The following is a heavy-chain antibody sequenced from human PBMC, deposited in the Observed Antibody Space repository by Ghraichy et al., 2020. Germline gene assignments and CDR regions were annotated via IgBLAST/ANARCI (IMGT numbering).Heavy chain of an antibody. J-gene: IGHJ5*02. CDR2: IYYTGST. CDR3: ASYIRGWIDP. V-gene: IGHV4-39*01. D-gene: IGHD3-10*01. CDR1: GGSINSSSYF. Sequence: SLTCNVSGGSINSSSYFWAWIRQPPGKGLEWIGYIYYTGSTYYSAALKSRVTIAIDASKNQFSLNLRSVTAADTAVYYCASYIRGWIDPWGQGTLVTVSS.